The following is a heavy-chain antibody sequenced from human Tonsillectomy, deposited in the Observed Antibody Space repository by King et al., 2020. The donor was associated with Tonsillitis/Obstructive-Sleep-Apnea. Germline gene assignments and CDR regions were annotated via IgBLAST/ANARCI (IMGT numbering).Heavy chain of an antibody. V-gene: IGHV4-34*01. J-gene: IGHJ4*02. D-gene: IGHD2-8*01. Sequence: VQLQQWGAGLLKPSETLSLTCAVYGESFSGYYWSWIRQPPGKGLEWIGEINHSGSTNYNPPLKSRVTISVDTSKNQFSLKLSSVTAADTAVYYCARGIVLMVYATFDYWGQGTLVTVSS. CDR3: ARGIVLMVYATFDY. CDR1: GESFSGYY. CDR2: INHSGST.